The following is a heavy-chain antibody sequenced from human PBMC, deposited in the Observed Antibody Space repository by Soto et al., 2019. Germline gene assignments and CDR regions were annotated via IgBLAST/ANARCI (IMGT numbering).Heavy chain of an antibody. CDR1: GFTSSDYY. Sequence: SLTLSCAASGFTSSDYYMSWIRQAPGKGLEWVSYISSSVNTIYYADSVKGRFTISRDNAKNSLYLQMNSLRVEDTAVYYCASLYCSGNGCTVYYYYGMDVWGQGTTVTVSS. CDR2: ISSSVNTI. D-gene: IGHD2-2*01. J-gene: IGHJ6*02. V-gene: IGHV3-11*01. CDR3: ASLYCSGNGCTVYYYYGMDV.